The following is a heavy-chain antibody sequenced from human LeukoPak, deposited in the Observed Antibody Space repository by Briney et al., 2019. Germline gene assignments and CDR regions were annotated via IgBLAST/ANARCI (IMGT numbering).Heavy chain of an antibody. V-gene: IGHV1-18*01. CDR1: GYTFSYYH. J-gene: IGHJ6*02. CDR3: ARRTDYGGDSYYGMDV. Sequence: ASVKVSCKASGYTFSYYHISWVRQAPGQGLEWMGWINAKNGKTNYAQKVQGRVIMTTDTSTSTGYMELRSLTSDDTALYYCARRTDYGGDSYYGMDVWGQGTTVTVSS. D-gene: IGHD4-23*01. CDR2: INAKNGKT.